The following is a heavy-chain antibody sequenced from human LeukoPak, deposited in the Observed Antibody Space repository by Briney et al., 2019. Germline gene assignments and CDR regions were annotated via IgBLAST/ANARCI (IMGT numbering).Heavy chain of an antibody. Sequence: ASVKVSCKASGYTFTGYYMHWVRQAPGQGLEWMGWINPNSGGTNYAQKFQGRVTMTRDTSISTAYMELSRLRSDDTAVYYCARVLSTYYYDSSAEYWGQGTLVTVSS. CDR3: ARVLSTYYYDSSAEY. V-gene: IGHV1-2*02. J-gene: IGHJ4*02. CDR1: GYTFTGYY. CDR2: INPNSGGT. D-gene: IGHD3-22*01.